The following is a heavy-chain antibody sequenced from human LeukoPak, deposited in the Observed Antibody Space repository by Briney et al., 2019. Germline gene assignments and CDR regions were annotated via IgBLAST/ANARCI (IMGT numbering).Heavy chain of an antibody. Sequence: SETLSLTCAVYGGSFSGYYWSWIRQPPGKGLEWIGEINHSGSTNYNPSLKSRVTITVSTSKNQSPQMLSSGPSADAAVYYYARGLPRLYDYVNSWFDPWGQGTLVTVSS. D-gene: IGHD3-10*02. CDR3: ARGLPRLYDYVNSWFDP. J-gene: IGHJ5*02. CDR1: GGSFSGYY. CDR2: INHSGST. V-gene: IGHV4-34*01.